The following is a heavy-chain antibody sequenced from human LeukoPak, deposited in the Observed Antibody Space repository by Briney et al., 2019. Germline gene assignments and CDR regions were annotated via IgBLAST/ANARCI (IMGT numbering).Heavy chain of an antibody. CDR2: IWYDGSNK. CDR3: ARDETTYAFDI. Sequence: GRSLRLSCAASGFTFSSYGMHWVRQAPGKGLEWVAVIWYDGSNKYYADSVKGRFTISRDNSKNTLYLQMNSLRAEDTAVYYCARDETTYAFDIWGQGTMVTVSS. CDR1: GFTFSSYG. D-gene: IGHD4-17*01. V-gene: IGHV3-33*01. J-gene: IGHJ3*02.